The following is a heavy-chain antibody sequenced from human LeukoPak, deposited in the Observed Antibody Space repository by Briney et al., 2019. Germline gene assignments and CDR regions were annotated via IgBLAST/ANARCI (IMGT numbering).Heavy chain of an antibody. CDR3: AKVIIRSVRFDY. Sequence: GGSLRLSGTASGFTFSSYAMSWVRQAPGKGLEWVSAISGSGGSTYYADSVKGRFTISRDNSKNTLYLQMNSLRAEDTAVYYCAKVIIRSVRFDYWGQGTLVTVSS. CDR1: GFTFSSYA. V-gene: IGHV3-23*01. CDR2: ISGSGGST. J-gene: IGHJ4*02.